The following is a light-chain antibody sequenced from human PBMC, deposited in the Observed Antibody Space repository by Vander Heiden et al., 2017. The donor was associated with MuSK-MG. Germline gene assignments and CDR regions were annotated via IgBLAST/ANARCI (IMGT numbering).Light chain of an antibody. Sequence: DIVMTQSPNSLAVSLGERATINCKSSQSVLYSSNNKNYLAWYQQKPGQLPKLLIYWASTRESGVPDRFSGSGSGTDFTLTISSLQAEDVAVYYCQQYYSTPYTFGQGTKLEIK. J-gene: IGKJ2*01. CDR2: WAS. CDR3: QQYYSTPYT. V-gene: IGKV4-1*01. CDR1: QSVLYSSNNKNY.